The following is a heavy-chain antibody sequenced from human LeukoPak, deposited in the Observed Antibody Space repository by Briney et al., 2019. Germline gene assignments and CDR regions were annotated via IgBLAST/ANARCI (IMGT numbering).Heavy chain of an antibody. V-gene: IGHV3-21*04. CDR1: GFTFTSCS. J-gene: IGHJ6*02. D-gene: IGHD3-3*01. Sequence: GGSLRLSCAASGFTFTSCSMNWVRQAPGMGLEWVSSISTSSSSIYYADSVKGRFTISRDNAKNSLYLQMNSLRAEDTAVYYCARGRGERYYDFWSGYLYYGMDVWGQGTTVTVSS. CDR2: ISTSSSSI. CDR3: ARGRGERYYDFWSGYLYYGMDV.